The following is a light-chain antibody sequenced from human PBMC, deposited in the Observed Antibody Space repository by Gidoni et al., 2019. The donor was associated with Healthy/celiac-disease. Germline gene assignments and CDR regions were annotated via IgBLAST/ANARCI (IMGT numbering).Light chain of an antibody. CDR3: CSYAGSYTWV. CDR2: DVS. J-gene: IGLJ3*02. CDR1: SSDVGGYHY. V-gene: IGLV2-11*01. Sequence: QSALTQPRPASGSPGQSVTISCTGTSSDVGGYHYVSWYQQPPGKAPKLMIYDVSKRPSGVPDRFSGSKSGNTASLTISGLQAEDEADYYCCSYAGSYTWVFGGGTKLTVL.